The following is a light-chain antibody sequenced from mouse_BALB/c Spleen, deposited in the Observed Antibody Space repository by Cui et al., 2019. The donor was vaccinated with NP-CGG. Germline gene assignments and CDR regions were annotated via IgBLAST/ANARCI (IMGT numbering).Light chain of an antibody. J-gene: IGLJ1*01. CDR2: GTN. CDR1: TGAVTTNNY. CDR3: ALWYSNHWV. V-gene: IGLV1*01. Sequence: HAVVTQESALTTSPGETVTVTCRSTTGAVTTNNYANWVQEKPDHLFSGLIGGTNNRAPGVPARFSGFLIGDKAALTITGAQTEDEAIYFCALWYSNHWVFGGGTKLTVL.